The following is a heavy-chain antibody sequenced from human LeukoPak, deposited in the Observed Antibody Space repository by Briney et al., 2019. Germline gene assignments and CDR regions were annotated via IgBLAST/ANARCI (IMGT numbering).Heavy chain of an antibody. CDR3: ARRDSYGAHDAFDI. CDR1: GFTFSSDS. Sequence: GGSLRLSCAASGFTFSSDSMNWVRQAPGKGRECGSAISSSSSYIDYADSVKGRFTIPRNNAKHSLYLQMTRLRAEDTAVYYCARRDSYGAHDAFDIWGQGTMVTVSS. CDR2: ISSSSSYI. J-gene: IGHJ3*02. V-gene: IGHV3-21*01. D-gene: IGHD5-18*01.